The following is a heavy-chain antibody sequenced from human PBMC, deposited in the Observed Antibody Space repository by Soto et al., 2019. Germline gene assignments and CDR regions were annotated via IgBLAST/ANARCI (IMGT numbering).Heavy chain of an antibody. V-gene: IGHV4-59*01. J-gene: IGHJ6*02. CDR3: ASLSAFWSGYPGYYGMDV. CDR2: IYYSGST. CDR1: GGSISSYY. D-gene: IGHD3-3*01. Sequence: PSETLSLTCTVSGGSISSYYLSWIRQPPGKGLEWIGYIYYSGSTNYNPSLKSRVTISVDTSKNQFSLKLSSVTAADTAVYYCASLSAFWSGYPGYYGMDVWGQGTTVTVSS.